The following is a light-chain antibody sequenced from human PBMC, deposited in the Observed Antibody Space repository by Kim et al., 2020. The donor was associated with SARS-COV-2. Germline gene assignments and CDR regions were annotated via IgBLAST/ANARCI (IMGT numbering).Light chain of an antibody. CDR1: SSDVGAYDF. J-gene: IGLJ2*01. CDR3: CSHAGNYMWI. CDR2: YVN. Sequence: QSALTQPRSVSGAPGQSVTISCTGTSSDVGAYDFVSWYQQHPGKAPKLILKYVNQRPSGVPDRFSGSKSDNTAALTISGLQADDEADYYCCSHAGNYMWILGGGTQLTVL. V-gene: IGLV2-11*01.